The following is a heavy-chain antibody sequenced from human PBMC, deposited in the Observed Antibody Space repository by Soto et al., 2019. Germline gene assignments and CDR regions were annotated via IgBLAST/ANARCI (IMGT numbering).Heavy chain of an antibody. Sequence: SETLSLTCTISGGSINSADYYWSWIRQPAGKGLDWIGYTYYNGNTIYDPSFKSRVNISVDTTRNQFSLRLTSVTAADTAVYYCVRGGYTYGHVLIWGQGTLVTVSS. D-gene: IGHD5-18*01. V-gene: IGHV4-30-4*01. CDR3: VRGGYTYGHVLI. J-gene: IGHJ4*02. CDR2: TYYNGNT. CDR1: GGSINSADYY.